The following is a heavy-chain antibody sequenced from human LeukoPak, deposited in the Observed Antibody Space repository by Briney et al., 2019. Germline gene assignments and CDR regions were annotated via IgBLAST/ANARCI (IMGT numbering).Heavy chain of an antibody. CDR3: ARDDIAAAGTPFDY. CDR2: IYTSGST. CDR1: GGSISSYY. Sequence: SEALSLTCTVSGGSISSYYWSWIRQPAGKGLEWIGRIYTSGSTNYNPSLKSRVTMSVDTSKNQFSLKLSSVTAADTAVYYCARDDIAAAGTPFDYWGQGTLVTVSS. V-gene: IGHV4-4*07. J-gene: IGHJ4*02. D-gene: IGHD6-13*01.